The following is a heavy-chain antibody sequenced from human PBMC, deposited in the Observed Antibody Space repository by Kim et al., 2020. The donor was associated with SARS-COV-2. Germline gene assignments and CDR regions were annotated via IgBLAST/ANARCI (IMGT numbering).Heavy chain of an antibody. D-gene: IGHD5-18*01. CDR2: IDWDDDK. J-gene: IGHJ3*02. CDR1: GFSLSTSGMC. CDR3: ARIRGGGYSYGPDAFDI. Sequence: SGPTLVNPTQPLTLTCTFSGFSLSTSGMCVSWIRQPPGKALEWLARIDWDDDKYYSTSLKTRLTISKDTSKNQVVLTMTNMDPVDTATYYCARIRGGGYSYGPDAFDIWGQGTMVTDSS. V-gene: IGHV2-70*11.